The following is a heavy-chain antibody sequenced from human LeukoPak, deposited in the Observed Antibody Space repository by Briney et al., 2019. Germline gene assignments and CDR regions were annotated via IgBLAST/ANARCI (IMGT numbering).Heavy chain of an antibody. J-gene: IGHJ4*02. CDR3: ARGIYSYSTPFDY. Sequence: ASVKVSCKASGYTFTGYYMHWVRQAPGQGLEWMGWINANSGGTNYAQKLQGRVTMTRDRTISTVYMELYRLGSDDTAVYYCARGIYSYSTPFDYWGQGTQVTVSS. D-gene: IGHD2/OR15-2a*01. CDR2: INANSGGT. V-gene: IGHV1-2*02. CDR1: GYTFTGYY.